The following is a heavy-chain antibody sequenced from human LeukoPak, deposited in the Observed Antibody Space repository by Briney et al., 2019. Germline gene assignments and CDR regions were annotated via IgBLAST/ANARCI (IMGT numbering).Heavy chain of an antibody. CDR1: GGTFSSYA. CDR3: ARESPLVKLMDY. D-gene: IGHD3-22*01. V-gene: IGHV1-69*13. J-gene: IGHJ4*02. CDR2: IIPIFGTA. Sequence: ASVKVSCKASGGTFSSYATSWVRQAPGQGLEWMGGIIPIFGTANYAQKFQGRVTITADESTSTAYMELSSLRSEDTAVYYCARESPLVKLMDYWGQGTLVTVSS.